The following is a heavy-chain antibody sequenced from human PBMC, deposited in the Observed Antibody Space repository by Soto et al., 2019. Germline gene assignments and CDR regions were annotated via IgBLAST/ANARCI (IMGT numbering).Heavy chain of an antibody. Sequence: SETLYLTCAVYGGSFSGYYWSWIRQPPGKGLEWIGEINHSGSTNYNPSLKSRVTLSVDTSKNQFSLKLSSVTAADTAVYYCARVGTVLGKYYYYMDVWGKGTTVTVSS. CDR1: GGSFSGYY. D-gene: IGHD7-27*01. V-gene: IGHV4-34*01. CDR3: ARVGTVLGKYYYYMDV. CDR2: INHSGST. J-gene: IGHJ6*03.